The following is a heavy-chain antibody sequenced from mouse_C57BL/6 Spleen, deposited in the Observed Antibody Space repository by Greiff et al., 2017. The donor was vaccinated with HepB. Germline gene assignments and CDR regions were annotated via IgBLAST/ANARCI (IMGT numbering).Heavy chain of an antibody. CDR2: ISSGSSTI. Sequence: DVKVEESGGGLVKPGGSLKLSCAASGFTFSDYGMHWVRQAPEKGLEWVAYISSGSSTIYYADTVKGRFTISRDNAKNTLFLQMTSLRSEDTAMYYCARSDYGSRGFAYWGQGTLVTVSA. J-gene: IGHJ3*01. CDR1: GFTFSDYG. D-gene: IGHD1-1*01. CDR3: ARSDYGSRGFAY. V-gene: IGHV5-17*01.